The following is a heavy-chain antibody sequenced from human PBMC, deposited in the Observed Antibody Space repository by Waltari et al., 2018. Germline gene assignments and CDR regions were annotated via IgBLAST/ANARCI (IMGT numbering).Heavy chain of an antibody. D-gene: IGHD2-8*01. V-gene: IGHV1-46*04. CDR2: IKPNYGRT. Sequence: QVQLVQSGAEVKKPGASVKVSCKASGYTLTENHMHWVRQAPGQGLEWMGPIKPNYGRTTIPQKSQGRVSMTRDTSTRTVDMEVSSLRFEDTAVYYCARDMSTNGRGFDYWGQGTLVTVSS. CDR3: ARDMSTNGRGFDY. J-gene: IGHJ4*02. CDR1: GYTLTENH.